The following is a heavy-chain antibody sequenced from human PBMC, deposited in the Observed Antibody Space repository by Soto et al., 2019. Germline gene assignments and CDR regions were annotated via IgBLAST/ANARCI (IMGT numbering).Heavy chain of an antibody. CDR1: GFTFSNAW. D-gene: IGHD6-6*01. V-gene: IGHV3-15*01. Sequence: GGSLRLSCAASGFTFSNAWMSWVRQAPGKGLEWVGRIKSKTDGGTTDYAAPVKGRFTISRDDSKNTLYLQMNSLKTEDTAVYYCTTGLILEYSITIDYWGQGTLVTVSS. J-gene: IGHJ4*02. CDR2: IKSKTDGGTT. CDR3: TTGLILEYSITIDY.